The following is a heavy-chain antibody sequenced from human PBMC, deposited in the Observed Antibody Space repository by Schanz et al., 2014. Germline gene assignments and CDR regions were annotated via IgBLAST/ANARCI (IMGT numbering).Heavy chain of an antibody. J-gene: IGHJ6*01. CDR2: IYQSGST. V-gene: IGHV4-30-2*06. Sequence: QLHLQESGSGLVKPSQTLSLTCGVSGGSISTAAYYWSWIRQSPGKGLEWIGYIYQSGSTYYNPSFNSRVPISVDMSKTQFALNLSSVPAADTAVYYCARLGVGDKAYYY. D-gene: IGHD1-26*01. CDR1: GGSISTAAYY. CDR3: ARLGVGDKAYYY.